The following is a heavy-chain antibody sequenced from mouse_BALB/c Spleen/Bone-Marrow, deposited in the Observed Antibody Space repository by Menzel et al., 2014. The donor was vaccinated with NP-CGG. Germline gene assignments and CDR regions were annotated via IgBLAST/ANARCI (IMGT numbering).Heavy chain of an antibody. V-gene: IGHV4-1*02. CDR3: ARLGYYGGFAY. CDR2: INPDSSTI. CDR1: GFDFRGFW. J-gene: IGHJ3*01. Sequence: EVKLMESGGGLVQPGGSLKLSCAASGFDFRGFWMGWVRQAPGKGLDWIGEINPDSSTINYTPSLKDRFIISRDNAKNTLYLQMSKVRSEDTALYYCARLGYYGGFAYWGQGTLVTVSA. D-gene: IGHD2-3*01.